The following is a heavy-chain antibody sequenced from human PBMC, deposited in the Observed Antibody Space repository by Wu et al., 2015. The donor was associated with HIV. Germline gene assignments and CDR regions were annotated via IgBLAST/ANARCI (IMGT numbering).Heavy chain of an antibody. CDR3: ASPNRSGWYEPPYWYFDL. CDR1: ETPSAAML. V-gene: IGHV1-69*05. J-gene: IGHJ2*01. D-gene: IGHD6-19*01. Sequence: QVQLVQSGAGVRKPGSSVMVSARLLETPSAAMLSAGCDRPLDKGLEWMGGIIPIFGTANYAQKFQGRVTITTDESTSTAYMELSSLRSEDTAVYYCASPNRSGWYEPPYWYFDLVGPWPPWSLSPQ. CDR2: IIPIFGTA.